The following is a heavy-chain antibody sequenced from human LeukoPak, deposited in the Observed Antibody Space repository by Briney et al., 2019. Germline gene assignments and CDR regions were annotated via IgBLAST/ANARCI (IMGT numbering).Heavy chain of an antibody. J-gene: IGHJ4*02. V-gene: IGHV3-21*01. CDR1: GFTFSSYS. Sequence: GGSLRLSCAASGFTFSSYSMNWVRQAPGKGLEWVSSISSSSSYIYYADSVKGRFTISRDNAKNSLYLQMNSLRAEDAAVYYCARDSPNEAILWWSIDYWGQGTLVTVSS. CDR2: ISSSSSYI. D-gene: IGHD2-21*01. CDR3: ARDSPNEAILWWSIDY.